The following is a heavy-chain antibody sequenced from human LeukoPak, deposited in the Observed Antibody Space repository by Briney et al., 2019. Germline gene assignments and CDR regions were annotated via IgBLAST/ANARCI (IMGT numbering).Heavy chain of an antibody. CDR1: GFTFSSYW. D-gene: IGHD3-22*01. CDR3: ASARGSGYYYVRAFDI. J-gene: IGHJ3*02. Sequence: GGSLRLSCAASGFTFSSYWMSWVRQAPGKGLEWVANIKQDGSEKYYVDSVKGRFTISRDNAKDSLYLQMNSLRAEDTAVYYCASARGSGYYYVRAFDIWGQGTMVTVSS. V-gene: IGHV3-7*01. CDR2: IKQDGSEK.